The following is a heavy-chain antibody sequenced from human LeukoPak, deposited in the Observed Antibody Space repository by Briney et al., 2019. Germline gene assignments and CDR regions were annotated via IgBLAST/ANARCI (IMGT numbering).Heavy chain of an antibody. CDR3: ARHEEEDGYNAKTIDY. CDR1: GGSISSSSNY. V-gene: IGHV4-39*01. Sequence: SETLSLTCTVSGGSISSSSNYWGWVRQPPGKGLEWIGPVYSTGSTTYSNPSLKTRVTISVDTSKNQFSLKLSSVTAADTAVYYCARHEEEDGYNAKTIDYWGQGTLVTVSS. J-gene: IGHJ4*02. D-gene: IGHD5-24*01. CDR2: VYSTGSTT.